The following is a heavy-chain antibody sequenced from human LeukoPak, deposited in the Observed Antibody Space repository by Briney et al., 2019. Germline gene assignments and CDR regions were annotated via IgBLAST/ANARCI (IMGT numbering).Heavy chain of an antibody. CDR2: ISGSGGST. Sequence: GGSLRLSCAAPGFTFSSYAMSWVRQAPGKGLEWVSAISGSGGSTYYADSVKGRFTISRDNSKNTLYLQMNSLRAEDTAVYYCAKVGEIVVVVAAAGYYFDYWGQGTLVTVSS. V-gene: IGHV3-23*01. CDR3: AKVGEIVVVVAAAGYYFDY. CDR1: GFTFSSYA. J-gene: IGHJ4*02. D-gene: IGHD2-15*01.